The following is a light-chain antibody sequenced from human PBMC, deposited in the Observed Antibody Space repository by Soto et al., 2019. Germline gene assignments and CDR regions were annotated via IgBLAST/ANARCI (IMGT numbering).Light chain of an antibody. CDR3: QQYDNWPRT. CDR1: QNVNND. J-gene: IGKJ2*01. V-gene: IGKV3-15*01. CDR2: GVS. Sequence: EIVMTQSPAPLSVSPGDRATLSCRASQNVNNDIAWYQQRPGQVPRLLIHGVSTRATGVPARFSGSGSGTEFTLTISGLQSEDVAIYFCQQYDNWPRTFGQGTKLEIK.